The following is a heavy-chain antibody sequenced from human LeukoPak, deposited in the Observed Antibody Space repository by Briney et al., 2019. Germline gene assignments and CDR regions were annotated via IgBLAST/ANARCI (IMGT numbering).Heavy chain of an antibody. Sequence: GESLKISCKGSGYSFTSYWIGWVRQMPGKGLELMGIISPAASDTRYSPSFQGQVTISADKSISTAYLQWSSLKASDTAMYYCARRGSPGGFDYWGQGTLVTVSS. CDR3: ARRGSPGGFDY. CDR2: ISPAASDT. D-gene: IGHD3-16*01. CDR1: GYSFTSYW. J-gene: IGHJ4*02. V-gene: IGHV5-51*01.